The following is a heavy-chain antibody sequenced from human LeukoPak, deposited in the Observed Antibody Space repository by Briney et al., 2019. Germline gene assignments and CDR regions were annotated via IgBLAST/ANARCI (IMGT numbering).Heavy chain of an antibody. CDR1: GFTFDDYS. J-gene: IGHJ4*02. Sequence: GGSLRLSCAASGFTFDDYSMSWVRQAPGQGLEWVCGINWNGGSTGYADSVKGRFTISRDNAKNSLYLQMKSLRVEDTALYYCARGFCTNGVCYLFDCWGQGTLVTVSS. D-gene: IGHD2-8*01. CDR2: INWNGGST. V-gene: IGHV3-20*04. CDR3: ARGFCTNGVCYLFDC.